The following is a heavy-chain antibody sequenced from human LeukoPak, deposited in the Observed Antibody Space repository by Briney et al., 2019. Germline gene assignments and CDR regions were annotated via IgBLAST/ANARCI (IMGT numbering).Heavy chain of an antibody. J-gene: IGHJ6*03. V-gene: IGHV4-4*02. CDR1: GGSISSSNW. CDR2: IYHSGST. Sequence: PSETLSLTCAVSGGSISSSNWWSWVRQPPGKGLEWIGEIYHSGSTNYNPSLKSRVTISVDTSKNQFSLKLSSVTAADTAVYYCARAGFGCSSTSCYRGGYYYYMDVWGKGTTVTVSS. D-gene: IGHD2-2*01. CDR3: ARAGFGCSSTSCYRGGYYYYMDV.